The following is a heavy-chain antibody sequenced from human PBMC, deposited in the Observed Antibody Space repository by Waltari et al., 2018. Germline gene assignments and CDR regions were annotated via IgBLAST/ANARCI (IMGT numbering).Heavy chain of an antibody. V-gene: IGHV4-4*02. CDR1: GDSLRSGHW. Sequence: QVQLQESGPGLVKPSGPLSLTGAISGDSLRSGHWWSWVRQSPGKGLEWIGEIYHSGVSNYNPSLRSRVSISVDKSKNQFSLNLTSVTAADTAVYYCASVGLSGSYYFNYWGRGTLVTVSS. CDR3: ASVGLSGSYYFNY. D-gene: IGHD6-25*01. J-gene: IGHJ4*02. CDR2: IYHSGVS.